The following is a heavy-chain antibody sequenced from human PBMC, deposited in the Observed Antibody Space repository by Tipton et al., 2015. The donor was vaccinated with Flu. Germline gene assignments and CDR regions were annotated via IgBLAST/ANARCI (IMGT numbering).Heavy chain of an antibody. D-gene: IGHD3-10*01. CDR1: GFTVTSDF. Sequence: SLRLSCVASGFTVTSDFMTWVRQAPGKGLEWVSLIYSGGSAFYADSVKGRFSISRDNSKSTVSLQMNRLSADDTAMYYCARGRGSSEAYSLDVWGQGP. CDR2: IYSGGSA. CDR3: ARGRGSSEAYSLDV. J-gene: IGHJ6*02. V-gene: IGHV3-53*01.